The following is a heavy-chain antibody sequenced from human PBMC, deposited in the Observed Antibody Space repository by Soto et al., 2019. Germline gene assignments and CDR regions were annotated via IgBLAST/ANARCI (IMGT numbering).Heavy chain of an antibody. V-gene: IGHV3-21*01. CDR1: GFTFSSYS. J-gene: IGHJ4*02. CDR2: ITSRSSSI. D-gene: IGHD3-10*01. CDR3: ARDGFGIDY. Sequence: EVQVVESGGGLVKPGGSLRLSCVASGFTFSSYSMNWVRQAPGKGLGWVSSITSRSSSIYYADSVKGRFTISRDNAKNSLYLQMNSLRAEDTAVYYCARDGFGIDYWGQGTLVTVSS.